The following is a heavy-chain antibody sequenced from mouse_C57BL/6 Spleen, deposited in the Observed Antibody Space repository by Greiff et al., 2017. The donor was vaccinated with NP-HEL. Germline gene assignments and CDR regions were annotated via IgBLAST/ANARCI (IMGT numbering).Heavy chain of an antibody. Sequence: QVQLQQPGAELVKPGASVKLSCKASGYTFTSYWMHWVKQRPGQGLEWIGMIHPNSGSTNYNEKFKSKATLTVDKSSSTAYMQLSSLTSEDSAVYYCASALYYFGSRGDYWGQGTTLTVSS. CDR3: ASALYYFGSRGDY. D-gene: IGHD1-1*01. CDR2: IHPNSGST. V-gene: IGHV1-64*01. CDR1: GYTFTSYW. J-gene: IGHJ2*01.